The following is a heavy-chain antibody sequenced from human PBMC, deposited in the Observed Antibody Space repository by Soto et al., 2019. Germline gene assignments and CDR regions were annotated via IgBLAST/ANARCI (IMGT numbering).Heavy chain of an antibody. J-gene: IGHJ6*03. D-gene: IGHD3-16*01. Sequence: GGSLRLSCAASGFTFSGSAMHWVRQASGKGLEWVGRIRSKANSYATAYAASVKGRFTISRDDSKNTAYLQMNSLKTEDTAVYYCTGGGSDLTFYYYYMDVWGKGTTVTVSS. CDR3: TGGGSDLTFYYYYMDV. CDR1: GFTFSGSA. V-gene: IGHV3-73*01. CDR2: IRSKANSYAT.